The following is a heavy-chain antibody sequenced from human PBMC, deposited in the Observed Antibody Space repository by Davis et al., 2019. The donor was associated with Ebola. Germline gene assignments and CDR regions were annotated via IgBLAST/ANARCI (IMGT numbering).Heavy chain of an antibody. Sequence: GGSLRLSCAASGFTFSGSAMHWVRQASGKGPEWVGRIRSKANSYATAYAASVKGRFTISRDDSKNTAYLQMNSLKTEDTAVYYCTCSSTDFDYWGQGTLVTVSS. CDR1: GFTFSGSA. V-gene: IGHV3-73*01. D-gene: IGHD6-6*01. J-gene: IGHJ4*02. CDR3: TCSSTDFDY. CDR2: IRSKANSYAT.